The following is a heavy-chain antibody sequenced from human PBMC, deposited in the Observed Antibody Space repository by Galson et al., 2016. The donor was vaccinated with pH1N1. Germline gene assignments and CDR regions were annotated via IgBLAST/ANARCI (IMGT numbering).Heavy chain of an antibody. CDR3: ARESNEKGITIFGVIIPYYYYYVMDV. CDR2: ISPSGNYI. J-gene: IGHJ6*04. V-gene: IGHV3-21*06. CDR1: GFTFSTYS. Sequence: SLRLSCAASGFTFSTYSMNWVRQAPGKGLEWVSSISPSGNYIYYSDSVKGRFTISRDNAKNSLYLQMDSLRAEDTAVYYCARESNEKGITIFGVIIPYYYYYVMDVWGKGTTVTVSS. D-gene: IGHD3-3*01.